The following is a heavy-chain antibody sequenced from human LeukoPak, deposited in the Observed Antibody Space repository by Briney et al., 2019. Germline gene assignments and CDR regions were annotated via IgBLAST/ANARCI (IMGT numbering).Heavy chain of an antibody. D-gene: IGHD5-24*01. V-gene: IGHV1-69*05. CDR2: IIPIFGTA. CDR3: ASVYKNGMDV. J-gene: IGHJ6*02. CDR1: GGTFISYA. Sequence: GASVKVSCKASGGTFISYAISWVRQAPGQGLEWMGGIIPIFGTANYAQKFQGRATLTRATSTSTVYMELSSLRSEDTAVYYCASVYKNGMDVWAKGPRSSSP.